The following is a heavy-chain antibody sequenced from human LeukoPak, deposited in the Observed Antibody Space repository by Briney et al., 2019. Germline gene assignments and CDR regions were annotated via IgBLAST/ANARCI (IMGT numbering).Heavy chain of an antibody. CDR3: ARGVTARGFYYYMDI. CDR2: ISAYNGNT. CDR1: GYSFTNYG. Sequence: ASVKVSCKASGYSFTNYGFSWVRQAPGQGLEWMGWISAYNGNTNYAQKYQGRVTMTTDTATSTAYMELRSLRSDDTAVYSCARGVTARGFYYYMDIWGNGTTVTISS. V-gene: IGHV1-18*01. J-gene: IGHJ6*03. D-gene: IGHD2-21*02.